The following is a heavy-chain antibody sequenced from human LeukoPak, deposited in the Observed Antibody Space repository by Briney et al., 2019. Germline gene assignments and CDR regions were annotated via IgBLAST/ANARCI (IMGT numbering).Heavy chain of an antibody. CDR2: ISGSGGST. CDR1: GFTFSSYA. V-gene: IGHV3-23*01. CDR3: AKGVYDFWRGPGMDV. Sequence: GRSLRLSCAASGFTFSSYAMSWVRQAPGKGLEWVSAISGSGGSTYYADSVKGRFTISRDNSKNTLYLQMNSLRAEDTAVYYCAKGVYDFWRGPGMDVWAKGPRSPSP. D-gene: IGHD3-3*01. J-gene: IGHJ6*02.